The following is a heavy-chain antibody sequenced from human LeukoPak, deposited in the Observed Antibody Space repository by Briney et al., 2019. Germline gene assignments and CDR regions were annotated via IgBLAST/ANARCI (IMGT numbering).Heavy chain of an antibody. J-gene: IGHJ1*01. Sequence: NPSETLSLTCTVSGGSISTYYWNWIRQPPGKGLEWIGYIYHSGSTNYNPSLQSRDTLSVDTSKNQFSLNLNSVTAADTAVYYCARGGAARLHFQDWGQGTLVTVSS. D-gene: IGHD6-6*01. CDR1: GGSISTYY. V-gene: IGHV4-59*01. CDR2: IYHSGST. CDR3: ARGGAARLHFQD.